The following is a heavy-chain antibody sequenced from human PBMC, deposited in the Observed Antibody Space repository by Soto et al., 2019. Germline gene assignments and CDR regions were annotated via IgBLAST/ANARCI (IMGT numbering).Heavy chain of an antibody. Sequence: ASVTVSCKASGYTFTGYYMHWVRQAPGQGLEWMGWINPNSGGTNYAQKFQGWVTMTRDTSISTAYMELSRLRSDDTAVYYCARLPATEGGLDYWGQGTLVTVSS. CDR3: ARLPATEGGLDY. V-gene: IGHV1-2*04. CDR1: GYTFTGYY. J-gene: IGHJ4*02. CDR2: INPNSGGT. D-gene: IGHD6-25*01.